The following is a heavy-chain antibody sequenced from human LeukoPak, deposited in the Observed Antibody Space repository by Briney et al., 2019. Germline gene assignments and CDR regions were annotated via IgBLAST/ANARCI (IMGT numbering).Heavy chain of an antibody. CDR1: VFTLRSYA. V-gene: IGHV3-23*01. Sequence: GGSLRLSCVGTVFTLRSYAMTWIRQAPGKGREWVADIGGSVSRAFHADSVKARFTISVNNATSTLYVEMHSLRVEDKAEYFCAKLADFWSGYYSSFYYYYMDVWGKGTAVTVSS. CDR3: AKLADFWSGYYSSFYYYYMDV. CDR2: IGGSVSRA. D-gene: IGHD3-3*01. J-gene: IGHJ6*03.